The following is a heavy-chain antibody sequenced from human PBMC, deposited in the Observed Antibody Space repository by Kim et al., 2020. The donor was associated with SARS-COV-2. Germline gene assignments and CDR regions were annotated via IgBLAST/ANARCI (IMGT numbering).Heavy chain of an antibody. D-gene: IGHD6-19*01. V-gene: IGHV3-74*01. J-gene: IGHJ4*02. CDR1: GFTFSSYW. CDR2: INSDGSST. CDR3: ARAGRGWFPTPFDY. Sequence: GGSLRLSCAASGFTFSSYWMHWVRQAPGKGLVWVSRINSDGSSTSYADSVKGRFTISRDNAKNTLYLQMNSLRAEDTAVYYCARAGRGWFPTPFDYWGQGTLVTVSS.